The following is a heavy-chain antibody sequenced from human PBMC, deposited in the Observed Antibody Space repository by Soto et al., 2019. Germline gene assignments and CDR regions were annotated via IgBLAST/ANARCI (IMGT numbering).Heavy chain of an antibody. Sequence: GASVKVSCKASGYTFTSYGISWVRQAPGQGLEWMGWISAYNGNTNYAQKLQGRVTMTTDTSTSTAYMELRSLRSDDTAVYYCARDQASSSWYLAFFDYWGQGTLVTVSS. J-gene: IGHJ4*02. D-gene: IGHD6-13*01. V-gene: IGHV1-18*01. CDR2: ISAYNGNT. CDR1: GYTFTSYG. CDR3: ARDQASSSWYLAFFDY.